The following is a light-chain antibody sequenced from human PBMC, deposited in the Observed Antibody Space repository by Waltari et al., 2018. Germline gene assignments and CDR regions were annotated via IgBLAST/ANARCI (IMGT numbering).Light chain of an antibody. V-gene: IGKV3-15*01. CDR2: GAS. CDR1: QSVSSN. CDR3: QQYNNWPGT. J-gene: IGKJ4*01. Sequence: EIVMTQSPATLSVSPGERATLSCRASQSVSSNLAWYQQKPGQAPRPLIYGASNRATGIPARFSGSGSGTEFTLTISSLQSEDFAVYYCQQYNNWPGTVGGGTKVEIK.